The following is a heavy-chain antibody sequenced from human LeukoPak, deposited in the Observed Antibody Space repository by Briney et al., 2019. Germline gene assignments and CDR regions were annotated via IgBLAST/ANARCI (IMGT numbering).Heavy chain of an antibody. Sequence: GGSLRLSCAASGFTFSSYSMNWVRQAPGKGLEWVSYISSSSSTIYYADSVKGRFTISRDNAKNSLYLQMNSLRAEDTAVYYCARDGLYDYVWGSYRLFDYWGQGTLVTVSS. CDR2: ISSSSSTI. J-gene: IGHJ4*02. D-gene: IGHD3-16*02. CDR1: GFTFSSYS. CDR3: ARDGLYDYVWGSYRLFDY. V-gene: IGHV3-48*01.